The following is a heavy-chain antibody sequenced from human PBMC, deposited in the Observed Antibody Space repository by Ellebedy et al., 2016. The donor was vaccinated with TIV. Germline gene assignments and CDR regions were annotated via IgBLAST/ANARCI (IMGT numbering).Heavy chain of an antibody. V-gene: IGHV3-7*01. Sequence: GESLKISCAAPGFSSYWMSWVRQAPGKGLEWVANIKHDGSEKYSVDSVKGRFTISRDDAKNSLYLQMNSLRAGDTAVYYCARDRARDTVVNYYFYGMDVWGQGTTVTVSS. CDR3: ARDRARDTVVNYYFYGMDV. CDR2: IKHDGSEK. CDR1: GFSSYW. D-gene: IGHD4-23*01. J-gene: IGHJ6*02.